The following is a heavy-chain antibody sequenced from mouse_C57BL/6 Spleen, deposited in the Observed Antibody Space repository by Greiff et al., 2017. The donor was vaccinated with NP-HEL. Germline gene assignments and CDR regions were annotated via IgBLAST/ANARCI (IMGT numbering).Heavy chain of an antibody. V-gene: IGHV1-81*01. J-gene: IGHJ2*01. CDR1: GYTFTSYG. CDR2: IYPRSGNT. CDR3: ASYYGRSYPYFDY. Sequence: QVQLQQSGAELARPGASVKLSCKASGYTFTSYGISWVKQRTGQGLEWIGEIYPRSGNTYYNEKFKGKATLTADKSSSTAYMELRSLTSEDSAVYFCASYYGRSYPYFDYWGQGTTLTVSS. D-gene: IGHD1-1*01.